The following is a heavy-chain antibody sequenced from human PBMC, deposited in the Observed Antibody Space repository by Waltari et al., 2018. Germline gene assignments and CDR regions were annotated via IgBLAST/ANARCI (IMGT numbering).Heavy chain of an antibody. CDR1: GGTFSSYA. Sequence: QVQLVQSGAEVKKPGYSVKVSCKASGGTFSSYAISWVRQAPGQGLEWMGGIIPIFGTANYAQKFQGRVTITADESTSTAYMELSSLRSEDTAVYYCAPTGYYDSSGYYYGGWFDPWGQGTLVTVSS. D-gene: IGHD3-22*01. J-gene: IGHJ5*02. CDR3: APTGYYDSSGYYYGGWFDP. V-gene: IGHV1-69*01. CDR2: IIPIFGTA.